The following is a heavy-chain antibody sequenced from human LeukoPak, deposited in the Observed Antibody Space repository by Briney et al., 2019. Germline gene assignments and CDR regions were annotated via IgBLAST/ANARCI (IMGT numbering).Heavy chain of an antibody. CDR1: GFTFSSYW. Sequence: GGSLRLSCAASGFTFSSYWMGWVRQAPGKGLEWVANVKEDGNEKYYVDSVKGRFTISRDNAKNSLYLQMNSLRPEDTAVYYCARGHYGDYGWGQGTLVTVSS. D-gene: IGHD4-17*01. J-gene: IGHJ4*02. CDR3: ARGHYGDYG. V-gene: IGHV3-7*01. CDR2: VKEDGNEK.